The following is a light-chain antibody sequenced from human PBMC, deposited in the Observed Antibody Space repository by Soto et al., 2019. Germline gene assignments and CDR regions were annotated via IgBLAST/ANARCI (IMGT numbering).Light chain of an antibody. CDR3: QQYYSYSWT. CDR2: KVS. V-gene: IGKV1-5*03. J-gene: IGKJ1*01. Sequence: DIQRTQSPSTLSASVGDRVTITCRASQSISSWLAWFQQKPGKAPNLLIYKVSNLESGVPSRFSGSGSGTEFTLTISSLQPDDFATYYCQQYYSYSWTFGQGTKVEIK. CDR1: QSISSW.